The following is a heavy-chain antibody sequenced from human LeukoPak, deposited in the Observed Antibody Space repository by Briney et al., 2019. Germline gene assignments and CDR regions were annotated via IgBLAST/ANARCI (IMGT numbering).Heavy chain of an antibody. D-gene: IGHD6-6*01. CDR1: GGSISSYY. Sequence: SETLSLTCTVSGGSISSYYWSWIRQPPGRGLEWIGYIYYSGSTNYNPSLKSRVTISVDTSKNQFSLKLSSVTAADTAVYYCASFEYSSSYYFDYWGQGTLVTVSS. CDR3: ASFEYSSSYYFDY. V-gene: IGHV4-59*01. CDR2: IYYSGST. J-gene: IGHJ4*02.